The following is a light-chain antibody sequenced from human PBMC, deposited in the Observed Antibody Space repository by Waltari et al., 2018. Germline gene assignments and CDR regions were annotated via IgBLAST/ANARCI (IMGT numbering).Light chain of an antibody. CDR1: TSDVGGYNY. J-gene: IGLJ3*02. CDR2: YVT. Sequence: SALTQPRSVSGSPGQSVTISCTGTTSDVGGYNYVSWYQHHPGKAPKLMIFYVTQRPSGVPDRFSGSKSANTASLTISGLQAEDEADYYCCSFAGTYTWVFGGGTKVTVL. CDR3: CSFAGTYTWV. V-gene: IGLV2-11*01.